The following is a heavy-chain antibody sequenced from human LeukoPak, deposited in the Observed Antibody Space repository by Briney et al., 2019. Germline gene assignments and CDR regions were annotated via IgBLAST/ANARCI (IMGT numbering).Heavy chain of an antibody. CDR2: INAGNGNT. CDR1: GYTFTSYV. Sequence: GASVKVSCKASGYTFTSYVMHWVRQAPGQRLEWMGWINAGNGNTKYSQKFQGRVTITRDTSASTAYMELSSLRSEDTAVYYCARAKTVTTSPLGYWGQGTLVTVSS. CDR3: ARAKTVTTSPLGY. J-gene: IGHJ4*02. D-gene: IGHD4-17*01. V-gene: IGHV1-3*01.